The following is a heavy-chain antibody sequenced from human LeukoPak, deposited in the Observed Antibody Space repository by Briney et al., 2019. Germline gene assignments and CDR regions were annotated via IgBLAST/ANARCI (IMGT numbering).Heavy chain of an antibody. CDR2: ISSSGSTI. D-gene: IGHD1-26*01. CDR1: GFTFSSYE. Sequence: PGGSLRLSCAASGFTFSSYEMNWVRQAPGKGLEWVSYISSSGSTIYYADSVKGRFTISRDNAKNSPYLQMNSLRAEDTAVYYCARDTSGSYVFDYWGQGTLVTVSS. V-gene: IGHV3-48*03. J-gene: IGHJ4*02. CDR3: ARDTSGSYVFDY.